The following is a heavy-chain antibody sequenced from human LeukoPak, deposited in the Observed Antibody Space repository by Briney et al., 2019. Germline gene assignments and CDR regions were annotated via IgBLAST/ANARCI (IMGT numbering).Heavy chain of an antibody. Sequence: GGSLRLSCAASGFTFSTYSMNWVRQAPGKGLEWVSSISSNNRYIYYADSVKGRFTISRDNAKNSLFLQMNSLRAEDTAMYYCARRYFDSWGQGTLVTVSS. CDR2: ISSNNRYI. CDR1: GFTFSTYS. V-gene: IGHV3-21*04. J-gene: IGHJ4*02. CDR3: ARRYFDS.